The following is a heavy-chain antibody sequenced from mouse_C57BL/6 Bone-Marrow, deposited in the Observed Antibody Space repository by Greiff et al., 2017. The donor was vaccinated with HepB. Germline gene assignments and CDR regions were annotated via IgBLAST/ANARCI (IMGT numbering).Heavy chain of an antibody. Sequence: EVKLQQSGPELVKPGASVKISCKASGYTFTDYYMNWVKQSHGKSLEWIGDINPNNGGTSYNQKFKGKATLTVDKSSSTAYMELRSLTSEDSAVYYCARCPNWDPYYFDYWGQGTTLTVSS. CDR2: INPNNGGT. V-gene: IGHV1-26*01. J-gene: IGHJ2*01. D-gene: IGHD4-1*01. CDR3: ARCPNWDPYYFDY. CDR1: GYTFTDYY.